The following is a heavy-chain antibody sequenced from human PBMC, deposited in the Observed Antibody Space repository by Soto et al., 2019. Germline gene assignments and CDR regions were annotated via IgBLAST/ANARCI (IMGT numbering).Heavy chain of an antibody. D-gene: IGHD6-6*01. Sequence: QVQLQESGPGLVKPSETLSLTCTVSGGSVSSGSYYWSWIRQPPGKGLEWIGYIYYSGSTNYNPYLKSRVTISVDTSKNQFSLKLSSVTAADTAVYYCARFARPWSWFDPWGQGTLVTVSS. V-gene: IGHV4-61*01. CDR3: ARFARPWSWFDP. J-gene: IGHJ5*02. CDR1: GGSVSSGSYY. CDR2: IYYSGST.